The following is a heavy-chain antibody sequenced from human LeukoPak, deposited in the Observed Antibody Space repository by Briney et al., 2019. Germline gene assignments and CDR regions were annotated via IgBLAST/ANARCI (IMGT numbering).Heavy chain of an antibody. Sequence: PSETLSLTCTVSGGAISSYYWSWIRQPPGKGREGIGYIYYSGSTNYNPSLKSRVTISVDTSKNQFSLTLSSVTAADTAVYYCARVTGYMVEDYFDYRGQGTLVTVSS. V-gene: IGHV4-59*01. CDR2: IYYSGST. CDR3: ARVTGYMVEDYFDY. D-gene: IGHD6-13*01. CDR1: GGAISSYY. J-gene: IGHJ4*02.